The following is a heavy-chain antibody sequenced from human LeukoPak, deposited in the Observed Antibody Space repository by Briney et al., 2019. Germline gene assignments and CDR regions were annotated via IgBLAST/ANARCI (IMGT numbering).Heavy chain of an antibody. CDR3: ARQSGNHYAMDV. CDR2: INHSGST. J-gene: IGHJ6*02. CDR1: GGSFSGYY. Sequence: SGTLSLTCAVYGGSFSGYYWSWIRQPPGKGLEWIGEINHSGSTNYNPSLKSRVTISVDTSKNQFSLKLSSVTAADTAVYYCARQSGNHYAMDVWGQGTTVIVSS. V-gene: IGHV4-34*01. D-gene: IGHD1-1*01.